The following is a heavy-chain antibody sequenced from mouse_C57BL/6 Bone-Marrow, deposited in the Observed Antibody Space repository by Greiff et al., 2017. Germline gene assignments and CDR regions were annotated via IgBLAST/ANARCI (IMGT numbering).Heavy chain of an antibody. CDR2: IDPSDSYT. CDR1: GYTFTSYW. Sequence: VQLQQPGAELVMPGASVKLSCKASGYTFTSYWMHWVKQRPGQGLEWIGEIDPSDSYTNYNQKFKGKSTLTVDKSSSTAYMQLSSLTSGDSAVYYCAREVGGGFAYWGQGTLVTVSA. V-gene: IGHV1-69*01. CDR3: AREVGGGFAY. J-gene: IGHJ3*01. D-gene: IGHD1-1*02.